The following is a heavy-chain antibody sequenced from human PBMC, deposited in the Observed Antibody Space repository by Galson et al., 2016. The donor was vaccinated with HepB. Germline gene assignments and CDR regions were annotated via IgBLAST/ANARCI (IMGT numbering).Heavy chain of an antibody. Sequence: SVKVSCKASGYTFTSYYMHWVRQAPGQGLEWMGIINPSGGSTSYAQKFQGRVTMTRDTSTSTVYMELNSLRSEDTAVYYCARGAGGWVGELLLVTWGQGILVTVSS. J-gene: IGHJ5*02. CDR1: GYTFTSYY. CDR3: ARGAGGWVGELLLVT. V-gene: IGHV1-46*01. CDR2: INPSGGST. D-gene: IGHD3-10*01.